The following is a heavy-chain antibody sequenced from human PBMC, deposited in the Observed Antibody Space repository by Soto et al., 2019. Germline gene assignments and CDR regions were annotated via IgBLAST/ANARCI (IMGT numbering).Heavy chain of an antibody. V-gene: IGHV3-9*01. D-gene: IGHD2-21*01. CDR1: GFTFDDYA. Sequence: EVQLVESGGGLVQPGRSLRLSCAASGFTFDDYAMHWVRQAPGKGLEWVSGISWNSGSIGYADSVKGRFTISRDNAKNSLYLQMNSLRAKDTALYYCAKDIGLAYCGGDCYYDAFDIWGQGTMVTVSS. CDR3: AKDIGLAYCGGDCYYDAFDI. J-gene: IGHJ3*02. CDR2: ISWNSGSI.